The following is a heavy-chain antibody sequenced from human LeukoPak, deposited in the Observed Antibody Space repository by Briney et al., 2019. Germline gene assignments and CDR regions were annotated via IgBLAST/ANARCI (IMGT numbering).Heavy chain of an antibody. Sequence: QTGGSLRLSCAASGFTFSNYAMTWVRQAPGKGLEGVSAFSGSGGSTYYADAVKGRFTISRDNSKNTLYLQMNSLRAEDTAVYYCAKDHIPGGGGFHYMDVWGKGTTVTVSS. V-gene: IGHV3-23*01. CDR3: AKDHIPGGGGFHYMDV. CDR2: FSGSGGST. J-gene: IGHJ6*03. CDR1: GFTFSNYA. D-gene: IGHD2-15*01.